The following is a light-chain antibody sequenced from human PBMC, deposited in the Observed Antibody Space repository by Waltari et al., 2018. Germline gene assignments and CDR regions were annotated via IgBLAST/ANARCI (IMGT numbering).Light chain of an antibody. V-gene: IGKV2-29*02. CDR1: QSLLHTDGKTY. CDR2: EVS. Sequence: EIVMTQTPLSLSVTPGEPASISCKSNQSLLHTDGKTYLYWYLHKAGHSPQLLIYEVSTRFSGVPDRFSGGGSGTDFTLKISRVEAEDVGFYYCMQGVNLPLTFGGGTKVEI. J-gene: IGKJ4*01. CDR3: MQGVNLPLT.